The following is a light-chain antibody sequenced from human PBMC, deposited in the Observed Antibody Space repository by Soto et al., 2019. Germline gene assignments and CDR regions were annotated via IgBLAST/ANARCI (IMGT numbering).Light chain of an antibody. Sequence: EIVMAQSPATLSVSPGERVTLSCRASQSVSSNLAWYQQKPGQAPRLLINGASTRATGIPARFSGSGSGTEFTLTISSLQSEDFAIYYCQQYNNWPPFTFGPGTKVEIK. J-gene: IGKJ3*01. V-gene: IGKV3-15*01. CDR1: QSVSSN. CDR3: QQYNNWPPFT. CDR2: GAS.